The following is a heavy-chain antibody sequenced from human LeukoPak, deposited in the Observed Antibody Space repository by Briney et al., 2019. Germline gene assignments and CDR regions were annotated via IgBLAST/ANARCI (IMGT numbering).Heavy chain of an antibody. J-gene: IGHJ4*02. CDR1: GFTFSSYA. Sequence: GGSLRLSCAASGFTFSSYAMSWVRQAPGKGLEWVSAISGSGGSTYYADSVKGRFTISRDNSKNTPYLQMSSLRAEDTAVYYCAKVLAIPYDFLGYYFDYWGQGTLVTVSS. D-gene: IGHD3-3*01. CDR3: AKVLAIPYDFLGYYFDY. CDR2: ISGSGGST. V-gene: IGHV3-23*01.